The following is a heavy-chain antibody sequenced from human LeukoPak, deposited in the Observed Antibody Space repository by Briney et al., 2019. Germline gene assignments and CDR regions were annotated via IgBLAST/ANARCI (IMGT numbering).Heavy chain of an antibody. CDR3: AKDSHPAVGVTFDY. CDR1: GFTFSSYA. Sequence: PGGSLRRSCAASGFTFSSYAMSWVRQAPGKGLEWVSAISGSGGSTYYADSVKGRFTISRDNSKNTLYLQMNSLRAEDTAVYYCAKDSHPAVGVTFDYWGQGTLVTVSS. V-gene: IGHV3-23*01. D-gene: IGHD6-19*01. J-gene: IGHJ4*02. CDR2: ISGSGGST.